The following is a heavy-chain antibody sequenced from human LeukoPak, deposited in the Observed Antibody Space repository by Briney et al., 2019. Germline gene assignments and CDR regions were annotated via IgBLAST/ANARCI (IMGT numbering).Heavy chain of an antibody. D-gene: IGHD2/OR15-2a*01. Sequence: GGSLRLSCAASGFTFSTYGMHWVRQAPGRGLEWVAAISDDGNNKHYADSVKGRFTISRDNSKNTLYLQLNSQRAEDTAVYYCAGGFYFFDYLGQGTLVTVSS. V-gene: IGHV3-30*03. CDR2: ISDDGNNK. J-gene: IGHJ4*02. CDR1: GFTFSTYG. CDR3: AGGFYFFDY.